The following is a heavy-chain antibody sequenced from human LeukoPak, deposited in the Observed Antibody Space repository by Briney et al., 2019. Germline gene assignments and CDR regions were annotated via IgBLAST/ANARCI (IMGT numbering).Heavy chain of an antibody. CDR3: AILGYCSSASCYALPI. Sequence: PSETLSLTCAVYGGSFSSHYWTSVRQPPGKGLGWMGEITHRGTTHYNPSHKSRVTISADTQFALKLTSVTAADTAVYYCAILGYCSSASCYALPIWGQGSLVSVFS. V-gene: IGHV4-34*01. CDR2: ITHRGTT. CDR1: GGSFSSHY. J-gene: IGHJ4*02. D-gene: IGHD2-2*01.